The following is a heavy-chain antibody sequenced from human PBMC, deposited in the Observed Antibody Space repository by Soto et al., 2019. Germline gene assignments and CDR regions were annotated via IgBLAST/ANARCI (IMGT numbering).Heavy chain of an antibody. CDR3: ARAPLNSYGDYWFDP. D-gene: IGHD4-17*01. Sequence: QVQLVQSGAEVKKPGSSVKVSCKASGGTFSSYTISWVRQAPGQGLEWMGRIIPILGIANYAQKFQGRVTITADKSTSTAYMELSSLRSEDTAVYYCARAPLNSYGDYWFDPWGQGTLVTVSS. V-gene: IGHV1-69*02. J-gene: IGHJ5*02. CDR2: IIPILGIA. CDR1: GGTFSSYT.